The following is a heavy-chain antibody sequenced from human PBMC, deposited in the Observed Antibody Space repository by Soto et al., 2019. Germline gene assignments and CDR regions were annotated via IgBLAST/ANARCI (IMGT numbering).Heavy chain of an antibody. Sequence: PSETLSLTCAVSGGSISSSNWWSWVRQPPGKGLEWIGEIYHSGSTNYNPSLKSRVTISVDKSKNQFSLKLSSVTAADTAVYYCAREENSLSGSQIDWFDPWGQGTLVTVSS. CDR2: IYHSGST. V-gene: IGHV4-4*02. CDR3: AREENSLSGSQIDWFDP. CDR1: GGSISSSNW. J-gene: IGHJ5*02. D-gene: IGHD3-22*01.